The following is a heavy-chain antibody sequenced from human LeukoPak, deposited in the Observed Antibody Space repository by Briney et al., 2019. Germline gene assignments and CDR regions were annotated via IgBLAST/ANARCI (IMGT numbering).Heavy chain of an antibody. CDR1: GGSISSFY. D-gene: IGHD6-6*01. V-gene: IGHV4-59*08. Sequence: SETLSLTCTVSGGSISSFYRSWIRQPPGKGLEWIGYIYYSGSTNYNPSLKSRVTISVGTSKKQFSLKLSSVTAADTAVYYCARGYSSSSGRPDYWGQGTLVTVSS. CDR3: ARGYSSSSGRPDY. J-gene: IGHJ4*02. CDR2: IYYSGST.